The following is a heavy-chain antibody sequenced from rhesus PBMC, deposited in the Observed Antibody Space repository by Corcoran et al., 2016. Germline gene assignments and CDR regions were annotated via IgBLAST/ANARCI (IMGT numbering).Heavy chain of an antibody. CDR3: ARYPRYFDY. D-gene: IGHD2-15*01. CDR1: GGSFSSYW. CDR2: INGNSGST. V-gene: IGHV4-80*01. J-gene: IGHJ4*01. Sequence: QVQLQESGPGLVKPSETLSLTCAVFGGSFSSYWWSWIRQPPGKGLEWIGEINGNSGSTNYNPSLKSRVTISKDASKNQFSLKLSSVTAADTAVYYCARYPRYFDYWGQGVLVTVSS.